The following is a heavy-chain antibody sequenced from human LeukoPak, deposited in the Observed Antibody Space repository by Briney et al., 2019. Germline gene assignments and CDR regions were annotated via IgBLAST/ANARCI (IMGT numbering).Heavy chain of an antibody. CDR1: GYTFTSYG. Sequence: ASVKVSCKASGYTFTSYGISWVRQAPGQGLEWMGWISAYNGNTNYAQKLQGRVTMTTDTSTSTAYMELRSLRSDDTAVYYCARDVVVVVAATLDYYYYMDVWGKGTTVTISS. V-gene: IGHV1-18*01. J-gene: IGHJ6*03. CDR3: ARDVVVVVAATLDYYYYMDV. D-gene: IGHD2-15*01. CDR2: ISAYNGNT.